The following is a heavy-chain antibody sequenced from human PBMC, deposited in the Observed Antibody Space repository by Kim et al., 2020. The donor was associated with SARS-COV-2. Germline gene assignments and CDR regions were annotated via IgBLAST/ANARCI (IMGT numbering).Heavy chain of an antibody. V-gene: IGHV3-48*02. J-gene: IGHJ4*02. CDR2: ISSSSSTI. CDR3: AREHGDYGDYEGITTGPFDY. D-gene: IGHD4-17*01. CDR1: GFTFSSYS. Sequence: GGSLRLSCAASGFTFSSYSMNWVRQAPGKGLEWVSYISSSSSTIYYADSVKGRFTISRDNAKNSLYLQMNSLRDEDTAVYYCAREHGDYGDYEGITTGPFDYWGQGTLVTVSS.